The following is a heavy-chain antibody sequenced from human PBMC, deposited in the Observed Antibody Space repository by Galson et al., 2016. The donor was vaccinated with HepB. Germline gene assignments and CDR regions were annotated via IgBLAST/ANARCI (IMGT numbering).Heavy chain of an antibody. Sequence: SLRLSCAASGFSFRTYAMHWVRQAPGKGLECVSAISANGGNTYYGDSVRDRFIISRDNSKNTLHLQMSSLGVEDTAVYYCVKGGVMVRGVIDYWGQGTLVTVSS. CDR2: ISANGGNT. CDR1: GFSFRTYA. J-gene: IGHJ4*02. D-gene: IGHD3-10*01. V-gene: IGHV3-64D*06. CDR3: VKGGVMVRGVIDY.